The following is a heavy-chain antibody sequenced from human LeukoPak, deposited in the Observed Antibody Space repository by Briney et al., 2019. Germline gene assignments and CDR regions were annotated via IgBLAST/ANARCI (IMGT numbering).Heavy chain of an antibody. D-gene: IGHD5-18*01. CDR3: ARGTLWPGSFDI. Sequence: PSETLSLTCAVYGGSFSGYYWSWIRQPPGKGLEWIGEINHSGSTNYNPSLKSRVTTSVDTSKNQFSLKLSSVTAADTAVYYCARGTLWPGSFDIWGQGTMVTVSS. CDR2: INHSGST. J-gene: IGHJ3*02. CDR1: GGSFSGYY. V-gene: IGHV4-34*01.